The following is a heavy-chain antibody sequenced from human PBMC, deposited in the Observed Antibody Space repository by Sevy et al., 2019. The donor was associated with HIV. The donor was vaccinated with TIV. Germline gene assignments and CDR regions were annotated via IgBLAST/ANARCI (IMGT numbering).Heavy chain of an antibody. CDR3: AVENALVRGYA. D-gene: IGHD6-25*01. J-gene: IGHJ5*02. CDR2: IYYNGHI. Sequence: SETLSLTCTVSGGSITSLYWNWIRQPPGKGLEWIANIYYNGHINYNPSLKSRVTLSLDTSKNQFSLRLSSVTAADTAMYYCAVENALVRGYAWGQGTLVTVSS. CDR1: GGSITSLY. V-gene: IGHV4-59*08.